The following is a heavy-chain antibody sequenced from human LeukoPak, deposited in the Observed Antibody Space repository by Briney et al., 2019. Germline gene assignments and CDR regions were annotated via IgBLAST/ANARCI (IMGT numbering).Heavy chain of an antibody. CDR2: ISYDGGYK. CDR3: ARESFAARWD. V-gene: IGHV3-30*04. D-gene: IGHD6-6*01. Sequence: GGSLRLSCAASGFTFSSYAMHWVRQAPGKGLEWVTIISYDGGYKYYADSVKGRFTISRDNAKNSLYLQMNSLTAEDTAVYYCARESFAARWDWGQGTLVTVSS. J-gene: IGHJ4*02. CDR1: GFTFSSYA.